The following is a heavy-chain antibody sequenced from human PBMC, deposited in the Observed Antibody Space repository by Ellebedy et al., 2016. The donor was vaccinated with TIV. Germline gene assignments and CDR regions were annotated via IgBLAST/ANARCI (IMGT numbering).Heavy chain of an antibody. D-gene: IGHD6-13*01. CDR3: ARGGDSSHWYEFDH. V-gene: IGHV3-74*01. J-gene: IGHJ4*02. CDR1: GFTFRADW. Sequence: GGSLRLXXSASGFTFRADWMDWVRQAPGKGPVWVSRINSDGTITDYADSVKGRFTISRDNAKNTLYLQMHSLRAEDTAVYYCARGGDSSHWYEFDHWGQGTLVTVSA. CDR2: INSDGTIT.